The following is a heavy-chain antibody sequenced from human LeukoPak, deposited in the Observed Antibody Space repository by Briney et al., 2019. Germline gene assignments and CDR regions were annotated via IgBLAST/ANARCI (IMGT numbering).Heavy chain of an antibody. J-gene: IGHJ4*02. V-gene: IGHV4-59*01. CDR3: ARGSPYCGGDCYIDY. Sequence: PSETLSLTCTVSGGSISSYYWSWIRQPPGKGLEWIGYIYYSGSTNYNPSLKSRVTISVDTSKNQFSLKLSSVTAADTAVYYCARGSPYCGGDCYIDYWGQGTLVTASS. CDR2: IYYSGST. CDR1: GGSISSYY. D-gene: IGHD2-21*02.